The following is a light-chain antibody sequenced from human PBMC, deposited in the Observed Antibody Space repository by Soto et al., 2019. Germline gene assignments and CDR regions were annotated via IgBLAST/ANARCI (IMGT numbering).Light chain of an antibody. V-gene: IGKV3-15*01. J-gene: IGKJ4*01. CDR2: DAF. Sequence: EKVMTQSPATLSLSPGERATLSCRASQNVKTRLAWYQQKPGQAPRLLIFDAFTRATGIPARFSGSASGTDFTLTISSLQSEDSAVYYCQQYDEWPLTFGGGTKVDIK. CDR1: QNVKTR. CDR3: QQYDEWPLT.